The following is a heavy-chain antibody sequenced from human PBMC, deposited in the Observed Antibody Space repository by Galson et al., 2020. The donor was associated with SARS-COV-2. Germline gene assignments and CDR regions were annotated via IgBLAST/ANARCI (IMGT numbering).Heavy chain of an antibody. V-gene: IGHV1-2*02. CDR2: INPNSGGT. J-gene: IGHJ5*02. CDR3: AREANTVTTPYNWFDP. CDR1: GYTFTGYY. Sequence: ASVKVSCKASGYTFTGYYMHWVRQAPGQGLEWMGWINPNSGGTNYAQKFQGRVTMTRDTSISTAYMELSRLRSDDTAVYYCAREANTVTTPYNWFDPWGQGTLVTVSS. D-gene: IGHD4-17*01.